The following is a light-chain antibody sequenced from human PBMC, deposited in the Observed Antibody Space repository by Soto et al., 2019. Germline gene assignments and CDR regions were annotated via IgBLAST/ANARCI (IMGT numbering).Light chain of an antibody. V-gene: IGKV3-20*01. J-gene: IGKJ1*01. CDR3: QQYGSSPPST. Sequence: EIVLTQSPGTLSLSPGERATLSCRASQSVSSSYLAWYQQKPGQAPRLLIYGASSRATGIPDRFSGSGSGTDFTLTISRLAPEDFAVYCCQQYGSSPPSTFGHGTKLEIQ. CDR2: GAS. CDR1: QSVSSSY.